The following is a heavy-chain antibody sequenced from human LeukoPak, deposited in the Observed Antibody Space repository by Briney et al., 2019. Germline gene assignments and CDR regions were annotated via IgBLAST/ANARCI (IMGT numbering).Heavy chain of an antibody. V-gene: IGHV4-39*01. D-gene: IGHD4/OR15-4a*01. CDR2: IYYTGNT. CDR3: ARRAGAYSHPYDY. CDR1: GVSISSSNSY. J-gene: IGHJ4*02. Sequence: PSETLSLTCTVSGVSISSSNSYWGWIRQPPGKGLEWIGSIYYTGNTYYNASLKSRVTISIDTSKNQISLRLTSVTATDTAMYYCARRAGAYSHPYDYWGQGTLVTVSS.